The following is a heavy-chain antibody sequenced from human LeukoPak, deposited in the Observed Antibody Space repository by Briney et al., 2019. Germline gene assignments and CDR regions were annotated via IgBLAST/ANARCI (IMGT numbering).Heavy chain of an antibody. CDR1: GGSISSSSYY. Sequence: SETLSLTCTVSGGSISSSSYYWGWIRQPPGKGLEWIGSIYYSGSTYYNPSVKSRVTISVDTSKNQFSLKLSSVTAADTAVYYCARDSRIFGPGGYCYYYMDVWGKGTTVTVSS. CDR2: IYYSGST. J-gene: IGHJ6*03. V-gene: IGHV4-39*07. D-gene: IGHD3/OR15-3a*01. CDR3: ARDSRIFGPGGYCYYYMDV.